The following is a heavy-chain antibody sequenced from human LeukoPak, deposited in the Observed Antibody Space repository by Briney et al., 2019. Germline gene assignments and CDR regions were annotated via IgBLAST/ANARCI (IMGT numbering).Heavy chain of an antibody. CDR2: ISSSSSYI. V-gene: IGHV3-21*01. J-gene: IGHJ4*02. CDR1: GFTFSSYS. D-gene: IGHD3-22*01. Sequence: GGSLRLSCAASGFTFSSYSMNWVRQAPGKGLEWVSSISSSSSYIYYADSVKGRFTISRDNAKNSLYLQMNSLRAEDTAVYYCAKGEYYYDSSGYSLPFDYWGQGTLVTVSS. CDR3: AKGEYYYDSSGYSLPFDY.